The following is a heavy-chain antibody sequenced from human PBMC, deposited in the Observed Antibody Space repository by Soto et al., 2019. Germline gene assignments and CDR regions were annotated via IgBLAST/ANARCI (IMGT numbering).Heavy chain of an antibody. CDR2: ISRSSTGI. Sequence: EVQLVESGGGLVQTGGSLRLSCAASGFTFSLYSMSWVRKAPGKGLEWVSYISRSSTGIHYSDSVKGRFTISRDDVKNSMQLQMNILRDGDTAVYYCASAVTWGLDVWGQGTTVSISS. CDR1: GFTFSLYS. J-gene: IGHJ6*01. CDR3: ASAVTWGLDV. D-gene: IGHD3-10*01. V-gene: IGHV3-48*02.